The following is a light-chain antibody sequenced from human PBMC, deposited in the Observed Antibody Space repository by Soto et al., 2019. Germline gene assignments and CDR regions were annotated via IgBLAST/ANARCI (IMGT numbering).Light chain of an antibody. V-gene: IGKV3-15*01. CDR1: QSVRND. Sequence: EIVMTQSPATLSVSPGERATISCRASQSVRNDLAWYQQKPGKAPRVLVYGASTTATGVPGRFSGSGSGTEFTLTITSLQSEDSAIYYCKQYNNWYSFGQGTKLEIK. CDR2: GAS. CDR3: KQYNNWYS. J-gene: IGKJ2*03.